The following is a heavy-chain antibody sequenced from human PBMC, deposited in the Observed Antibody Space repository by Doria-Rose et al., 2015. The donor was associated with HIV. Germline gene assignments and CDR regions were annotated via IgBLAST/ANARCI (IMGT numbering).Heavy chain of an antibody. CDR3: ARIKSSRWYHKYYFDF. D-gene: IGHD6-13*01. CDR1: GVSLSSPGMG. Sequence: QVTLKESGPVLAKPTETLTLTCTVSGVSLSSPGMGVSWIRQPPGKALEWLANMFSDDERSYKSSLKSRLTISRGTSKSQVVLTVTDMDPVDTATYYCARIKSSRWYHKYYFDFWGQGTLVIVSA. J-gene: IGHJ4*02. V-gene: IGHV2-26*01. CDR2: MFSDDER.